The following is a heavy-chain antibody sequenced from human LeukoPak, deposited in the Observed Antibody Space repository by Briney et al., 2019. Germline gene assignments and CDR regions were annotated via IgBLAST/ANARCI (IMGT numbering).Heavy chain of an antibody. V-gene: IGHV1-8*03. CDR1: GYTFTSYD. CDR2: MNPNNGNT. Sequence: ASVTVSCKASGYTFTSYDINWVRQATGQGLEWMGWMNPNNGNTGYAQKFQGRVTITRNTSISTAYMELSSLRSEDTAVYYCARGIGAQFTIFGVVTRAYYYMDVWGKGTTVTVSS. D-gene: IGHD3-3*01. J-gene: IGHJ6*03. CDR3: ARGIGAQFTIFGVVTRAYYYMDV.